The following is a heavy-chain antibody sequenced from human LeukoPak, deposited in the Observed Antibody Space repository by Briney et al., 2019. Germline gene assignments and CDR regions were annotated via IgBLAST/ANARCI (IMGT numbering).Heavy chain of an antibody. CDR3: ARDEGSGYDSLDY. CDR1: GYTFSNYG. Sequence: ASVKVSCKASGYTFSNYGFSWARQAPGQGLEWMGWISVYNGNTNYAQKFQGRVTMTTDTSTRTAFMELRSLRSDDTAVYFRARDEGSGYDSLDYWGQGTLVTVSS. D-gene: IGHD5-12*01. CDR2: ISVYNGNT. V-gene: IGHV1-18*01. J-gene: IGHJ4*02.